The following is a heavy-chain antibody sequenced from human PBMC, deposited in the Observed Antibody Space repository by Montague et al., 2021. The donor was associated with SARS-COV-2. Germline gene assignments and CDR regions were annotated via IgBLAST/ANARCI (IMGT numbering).Heavy chain of an antibody. J-gene: IGHJ3*02. D-gene: IGHD3-22*01. CDR3: ASPTYYDDSSGSDAFDI. Sequence: SETLSLTCTVSGGSISSSSYYWGWIRQPPGKGLEWIGSIYYSGSTYYNPSLKSRVTISVDTSKNQFSLKLSSVAAADTAVYYCASPTYYDDSSGSDAFDIWGRGTMVTASS. CDR1: GGSISSSSYY. V-gene: IGHV4-39*01. CDR2: IYYSGST.